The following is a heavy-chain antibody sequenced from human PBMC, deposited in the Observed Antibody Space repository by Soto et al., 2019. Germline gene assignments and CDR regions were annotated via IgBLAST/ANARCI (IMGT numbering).Heavy chain of an antibody. CDR1: GYTFTKYY. CDR3: ATSRGLYDYGST. D-gene: IGHD4-17*01. Sequence: ASAKVSCKASGYTFTKYYIHWVRQAPGQGLQWLGIINPSGGATTYAQKFQGRVTMTRDTSTSTVFLELRSLRSEDTAIFYCATSRGLYDYGSTWGQGTLVTVSS. V-gene: IGHV1-46*01. J-gene: IGHJ5*02. CDR2: INPSGGAT.